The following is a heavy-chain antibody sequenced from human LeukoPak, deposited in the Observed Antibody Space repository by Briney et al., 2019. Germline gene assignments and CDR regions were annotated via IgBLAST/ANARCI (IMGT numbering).Heavy chain of an antibody. J-gene: IGHJ4*01. Sequence: GGSLRLSCAASGFTFSSYAMHWVRQAPGKGLEWVAVISYDGSNKYYADSVKGRFTISRDNSKNTLYLQMNSLRAEDTAVYYWAKNPKGSGSPIGYWGQGTLVTVSS. D-gene: IGHD3-10*01. CDR1: GFTFSSYA. V-gene: IGHV3-30*04. CDR3: AKNPKGSGSPIGY. CDR2: ISYDGSNK.